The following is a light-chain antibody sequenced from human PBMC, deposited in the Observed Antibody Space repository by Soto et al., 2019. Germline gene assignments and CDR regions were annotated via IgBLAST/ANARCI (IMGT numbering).Light chain of an antibody. CDR1: QSVGTY. V-gene: IGKV3-11*01. CDR2: DAS. CDR3: QHRSNWPGT. Sequence: EIVLTQSPATLSLSQGERAILSCRGSQSVGTYLDWYQQKPGQAPRLLIYDASTRATAIPARFGGSGSGTDFTLTIPCLEPEDFAVYYCQHRSNWPGTFGPGTKVDSK. J-gene: IGKJ3*01.